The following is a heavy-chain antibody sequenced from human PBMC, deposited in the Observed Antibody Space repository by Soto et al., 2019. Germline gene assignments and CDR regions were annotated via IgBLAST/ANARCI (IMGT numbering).Heavy chain of an antibody. D-gene: IGHD1-1*01. Sequence: ASVKVSCKVSGYTFTGYYMHWVRQDHGRGLEWMGWMNPNSGGKNYAQKFQGRVTMTRDTSISTAYMELSRLRSADTALYYCARGTTGTTWAYYYYGMDVWAQGTTVTVAS. J-gene: IGHJ6*02. CDR3: ARGTTGTTWAYYYYGMDV. V-gene: IGHV1-2*02. CDR2: MNPNSGGK. CDR1: GYTFTGYY.